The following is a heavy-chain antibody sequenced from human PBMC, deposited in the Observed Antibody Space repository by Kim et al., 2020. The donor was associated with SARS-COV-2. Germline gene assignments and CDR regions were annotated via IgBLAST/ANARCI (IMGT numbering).Heavy chain of an antibody. D-gene: IGHD6-6*01. CDR3: ARGHTTSSGVY. V-gene: IGHV3-7*04. CDR2: K. J-gene: IGHJ4*02. Sequence: KYYVDSVKDRFTISRDNAKSSLFLKMNSLRAEDTAVYYCARGHTTSSGVYWGQGTVVTVSS.